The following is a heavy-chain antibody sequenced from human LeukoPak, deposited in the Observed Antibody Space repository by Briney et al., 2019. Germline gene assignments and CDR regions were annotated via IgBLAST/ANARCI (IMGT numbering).Heavy chain of an antibody. Sequence: GGSLRLSCAASAFTFSTYSMNWVRQAPGKGLEWVSSISSSSLYIYYADPVKGRFTISRDNAKNSLYLQMNSLRAEDTAVYYCASEHSGNYYRPFDYWGQGTLVTVSS. CDR1: AFTFSTYS. V-gene: IGHV3-21*01. D-gene: IGHD1-26*01. J-gene: IGHJ4*02. CDR3: ASEHSGNYYRPFDY. CDR2: ISSSSLYI.